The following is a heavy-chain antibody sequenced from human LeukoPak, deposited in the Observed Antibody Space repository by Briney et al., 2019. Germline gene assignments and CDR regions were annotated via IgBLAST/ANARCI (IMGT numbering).Heavy chain of an antibody. CDR2: INPNSGGT. J-gene: IGHJ4*02. V-gene: IGHV1-2*02. D-gene: IGHD6-6*01. CDR1: GYTFTSYY. Sequence: ASVKVSCKASGYTFTSYYMHWVRQAPGQGLEWMGWINPNSGGTNYAQKFQGRVTMTRDTSISTAYMELSRLRSDDTAVYYCARSSGRSSSSNYWGQGTLVTVSS. CDR3: ARSSGRSSSSNY.